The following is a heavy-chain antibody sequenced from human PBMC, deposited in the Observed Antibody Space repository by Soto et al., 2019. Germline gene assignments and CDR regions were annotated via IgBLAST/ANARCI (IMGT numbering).Heavy chain of an antibody. V-gene: IGHV4-38-2*02. D-gene: IGHD3-10*01. CDR1: GYSISSGYY. CDR2: IYHSGST. CDR3: ARDHLWFGDPTNGY. J-gene: IGHJ4*02. Sequence: SETLSLTCAVSGYSISSGYYWGWIRQPPGKGLEWIGSIYHSGSTYYNPSLKSRVTISVDTSKNQFSLKLSSVTAADTAVYYCARDHLWFGDPTNGYWGQGTLVTVSS.